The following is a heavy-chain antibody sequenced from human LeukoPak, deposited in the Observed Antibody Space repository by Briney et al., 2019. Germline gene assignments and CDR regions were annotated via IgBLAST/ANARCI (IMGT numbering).Heavy chain of an antibody. Sequence: SETLSLTCTVSGGSISSYYWSWIRQPPGKGLEWIGYIYYSGSTNYNPSLKSRVTISVDTSKNQFSLKLSSVTAADTAVYYCARLESPLWFGESYGMGVWGQGTTVTVSS. D-gene: IGHD3-10*01. CDR1: GGSISSYY. J-gene: IGHJ6*02. CDR3: ARLESPLWFGESYGMGV. V-gene: IGHV4-59*08. CDR2: IYYSGST.